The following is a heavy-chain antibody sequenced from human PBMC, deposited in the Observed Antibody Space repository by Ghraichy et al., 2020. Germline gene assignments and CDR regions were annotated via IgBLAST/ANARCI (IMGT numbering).Heavy chain of an antibody. CDR3: ARLGRLGVPAANWFDP. J-gene: IGHJ5*02. Sequence: SVKVSCKASGGTFSSYTISWVRQAPGQGLEWMGRIIPILGIANYAQKFQGRVTITADKSTSTAYMELSSLRSEDTAVYYCARLGRLGVPAANWFDPWGQGTLVTVSS. V-gene: IGHV1-69*02. D-gene: IGHD2-2*01. CDR2: IIPILGIA. CDR1: GGTFSSYT.